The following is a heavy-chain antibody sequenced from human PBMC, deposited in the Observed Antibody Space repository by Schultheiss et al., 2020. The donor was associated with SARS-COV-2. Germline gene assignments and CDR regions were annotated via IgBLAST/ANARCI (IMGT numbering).Heavy chain of an antibody. CDR1: GFTFSDYY. D-gene: IGHD1-26*01. CDR3: ARGYREYYMDV. J-gene: IGHJ6*03. CDR2: ISYDGSNK. Sequence: GESLKISCAASGFTFSDYYMSWIRQAPGKGLEWVAVISYDGSNKYYADSVKGRFTISRDNSKNTLYLQMNSLRAEDTAVYYCARGYREYYMDVWGKGTTVTVSS. V-gene: IGHV3-30*03.